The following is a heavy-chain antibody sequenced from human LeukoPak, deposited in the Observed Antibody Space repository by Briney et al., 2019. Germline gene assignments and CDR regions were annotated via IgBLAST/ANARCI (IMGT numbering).Heavy chain of an antibody. CDR2: ISYDGSNK. V-gene: IGHV3-30*18. CDR1: GFTFSSYG. D-gene: IGHD1-14*01. J-gene: IGHJ3*01. Sequence: GGSLRLSCAASGFTFSSYGMHWVRQAPGKGLEWVAVISYDGSNKYYADSVKGRFTISRDNSKNTLNLQMNSLRAEDTAVYYCAKMRTPTAHSGDAFDVWGQGTMVTVSS. CDR3: AKMRTPTAHSGDAFDV.